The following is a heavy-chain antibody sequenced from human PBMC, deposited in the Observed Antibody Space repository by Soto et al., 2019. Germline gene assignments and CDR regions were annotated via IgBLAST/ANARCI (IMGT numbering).Heavy chain of an antibody. CDR3: ARRMTSALWYYGMDV. V-gene: IGHV1-8*01. CDR1: GYTFTSYD. D-gene: IGHD2-21*02. CDR2: MNPNSGNT. Sequence: ASVKVSCKASGYTFTSYDINWVRQATGQGLEWMGWMNPNSGNTGYAQKFQGRVTMTRNTSISTAYMELSSLRSEDTAVYYCARRMTSALWYYGMDVWGQGTTVTVSS. J-gene: IGHJ6*02.